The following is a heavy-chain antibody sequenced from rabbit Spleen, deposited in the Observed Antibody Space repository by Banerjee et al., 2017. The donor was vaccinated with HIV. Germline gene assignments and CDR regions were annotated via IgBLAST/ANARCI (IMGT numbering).Heavy chain of an antibody. J-gene: IGHJ4*01. D-gene: IGHD1-1*01. Sequence: QEQLVESGGGLVKPGASLTLTCTASGVSFSNNHYMCWVRQAPGKGLEWIACIEGGSSHFSYFASWAKGRFTISKTSSTTVTLQMTSLTASDTATYFCVRGGASSNGYPNLWGPGTLVTVS. CDR2: IEGGSSHFS. CDR1: GVSFSNNHY. CDR3: VRGGASSNGYPNL. V-gene: IGHV1S45*01.